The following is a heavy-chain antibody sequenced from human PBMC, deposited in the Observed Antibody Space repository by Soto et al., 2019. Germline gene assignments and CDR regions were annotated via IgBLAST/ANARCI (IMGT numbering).Heavy chain of an antibody. V-gene: IGHV4-34*01. CDR2: INHSGSS. CDR3: ARGRVYYAGYYYYYMDV. J-gene: IGHJ6*03. Sequence: PSETLSLTCAVYGGSFSGYYWNWIRQPPGKGLEWIGEINHSGSSNYNPSLKSRVTMSVDTSNNQFSLHLSSVTAADTAVYYCARGRVYYAGYYYYYMDVWGKGTTVTVSS. CDR1: GGSFSGYY. D-gene: IGHD6-6*01.